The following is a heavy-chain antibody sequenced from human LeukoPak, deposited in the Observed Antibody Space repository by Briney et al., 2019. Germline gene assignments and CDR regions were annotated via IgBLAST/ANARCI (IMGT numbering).Heavy chain of an antibody. CDR2: IYSGGST. V-gene: IGHV3-53*01. CDR3: ARDSAEYYGMDV. J-gene: IGHJ6*04. D-gene: IGHD1-14*01. CDR1: GCTVSSNY. Sequence: GGSLRLSCAASGCTVSSNYMSWVRQAPGKGLEWVSVIYSGGSTYYADSVKGRFTISRDNSKNTLYLQMNSLRAEDTAVYYCARDSAEYYGMDVWGKGTTVTVSS.